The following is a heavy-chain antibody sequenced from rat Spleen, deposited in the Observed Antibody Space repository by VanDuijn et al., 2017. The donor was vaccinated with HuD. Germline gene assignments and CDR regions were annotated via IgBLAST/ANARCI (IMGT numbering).Heavy chain of an antibody. D-gene: IGHD4-3*01. V-gene: IGHV5-29*01. J-gene: IGHJ2*01. CDR3: ARAPGIRGSHYFDY. CDR2: ISYGDSSGHSST. CDR1: GFTFSDYG. Sequence: EVQLVESGGGLVQPGRSLKLSCAASGFTFSDYGMAWVRQAPTKGLEWVATISYGDSSGHSSTYYRDSVKGRFTISRDNAKNTQYLQMDSLRSEDTATYYCARAPGIRGSHYFDYWGQGVMVTVSS.